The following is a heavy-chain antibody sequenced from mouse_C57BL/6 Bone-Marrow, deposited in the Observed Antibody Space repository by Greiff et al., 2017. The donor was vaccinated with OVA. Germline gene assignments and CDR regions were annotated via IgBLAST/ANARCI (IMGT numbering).Heavy chain of an antibody. D-gene: IGHD2-5*01. Sequence: QVQLQQPGAELVRPGTSVKLSCKASGYTFTSYWMHWVKQRPGQGLEWIGVIDPSDSYTNYNQKFKGKATLTVDTSSSTAYMQLSSLTSEDSAVYYSARDRNYGPWFAYGGQGTLVTVSA. V-gene: IGHV1-59*01. CDR1: GYTFTSYW. CDR2: IDPSDSYT. J-gene: IGHJ3*01. CDR3: ARDRNYGPWFAY.